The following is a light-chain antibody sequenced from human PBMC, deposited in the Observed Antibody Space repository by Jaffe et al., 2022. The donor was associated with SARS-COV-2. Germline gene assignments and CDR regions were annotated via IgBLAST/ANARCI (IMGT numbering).Light chain of an antibody. CDR2: EVS. V-gene: IGLV2-11*01. Sequence: QSALTQPRSVSGSPGQSVTISCTGTSSDVGGYKYVSWYQHHPGKAPKLMIYEVSNRPSGVPDRFSGSKSGNTASLTISGLQADDEAEYYCCSHAGSDTSVFGGGTSLTVL. CDR1: SSDVGGYKY. J-gene: IGLJ3*02. CDR3: CSHAGSDTSV.